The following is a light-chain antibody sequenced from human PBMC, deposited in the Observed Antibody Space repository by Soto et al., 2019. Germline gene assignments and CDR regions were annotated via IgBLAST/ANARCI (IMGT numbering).Light chain of an antibody. J-gene: IGKJ5*01. V-gene: IGKV2-28*01. CDR2: LGS. CDR3: MQPLQTLIT. Sequence: EIVLTQSPLSLSVSPGEPASISCRSSQSLTHSSGYNYLDWYLLKSGQPPQLVIYLGSNRGSGVPDRFSGSGSGTHFTLTISRVETEDAGVYFCMQPLQTLITFGQGTRLEIK. CDR1: QSLTHSSGYNY.